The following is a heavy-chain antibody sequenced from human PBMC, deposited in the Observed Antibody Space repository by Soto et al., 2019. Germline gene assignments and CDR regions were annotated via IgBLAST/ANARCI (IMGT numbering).Heavy chain of an antibody. CDR1: GGSISSSSYY. J-gene: IGHJ4*02. CDR3: ARVYGSGSYSDY. Sequence: QLQLQESGPGLVKPSETLSLTCTVSGGSISSSSYYWGWIRQPPGKGLEWIGSIYYSGSTYYNPSLKSRVTISVDTSKNQFSLKLSSVTAADTAVYYCARVYGSGSYSDYWGQGTLVTVSS. D-gene: IGHD3-10*01. V-gene: IGHV4-39*01. CDR2: IYYSGST.